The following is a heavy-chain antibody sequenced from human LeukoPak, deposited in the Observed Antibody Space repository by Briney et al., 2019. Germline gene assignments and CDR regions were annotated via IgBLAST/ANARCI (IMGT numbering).Heavy chain of an antibody. Sequence: ASVKVSCKASGYTFTSYGISWVRQAPGQGLEWMGWISAYNGNTNYAQKLQGRVTMTIDTSTSTAYMELRSLRSDDTAVYYCARDAHFVTGIAVAGTSDYWGQGTLVTVSS. CDR2: ISAYNGNT. CDR3: ARDAHFVTGIAVAGTSDY. CDR1: GYTFTSYG. J-gene: IGHJ4*02. D-gene: IGHD6-19*01. V-gene: IGHV1-18*01.